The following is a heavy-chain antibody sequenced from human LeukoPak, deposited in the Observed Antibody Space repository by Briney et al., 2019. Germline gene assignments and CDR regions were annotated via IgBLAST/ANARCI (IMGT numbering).Heavy chain of an antibody. J-gene: IGHJ4*02. V-gene: IGHV3-23*01. D-gene: IGHD3-22*01. Sequence: GGSLRLSCAVSGITLGNYGMSWVRQAPGRGREWAAGIIDSGGGTNYADSVKGRFTISRDNPKNTLYLQMNSLRAEDTAVYFCAKRGVVIRVILVGFHKEANYFDSWGQGALVTVSS. CDR2: IIDSGGGT. CDR1: GITLGNYG. CDR3: AKRGVVIRVILVGFHKEANYFDS.